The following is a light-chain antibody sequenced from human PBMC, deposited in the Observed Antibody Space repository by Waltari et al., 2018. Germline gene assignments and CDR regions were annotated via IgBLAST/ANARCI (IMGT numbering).Light chain of an antibody. J-gene: IGKJ1*01. CDR1: QSVSRT. Sequence: EIVLTQSPGTLSLSPGERATLSCRASQSVSRTLAWYQQKPGQAPKLLIYGASIRATGIPDRFTGSGSGTDFSVTISSLEPEDFAIYFCQHYVRLPATFGQGTKVEIK. V-gene: IGKV3-20*01. CDR3: QHYVRLPAT. CDR2: GAS.